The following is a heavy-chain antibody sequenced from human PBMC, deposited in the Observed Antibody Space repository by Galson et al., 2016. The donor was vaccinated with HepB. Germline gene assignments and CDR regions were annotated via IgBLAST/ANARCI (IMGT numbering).Heavy chain of an antibody. Sequence: SLRLXCAASGXXFSXXXMHXXXQTXXKGLEXVAIIWYDGSKEFYADSVKGRFTISRDNVKNTLYLQMNGLRADDTAFYYCAKNKFYDTSGYPDAFDIWGQXXTVIXSS. V-gene: IGHV3-33*06. J-gene: IGHJ3*02. CDR3: AKNKFYDTSGYPDAFDI. CDR1: GXXFSXXX. D-gene: IGHD3-22*01. CDR2: IWYDGSKE.